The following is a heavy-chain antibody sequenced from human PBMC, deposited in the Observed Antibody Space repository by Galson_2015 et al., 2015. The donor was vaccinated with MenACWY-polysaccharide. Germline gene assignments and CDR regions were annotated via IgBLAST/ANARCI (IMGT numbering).Heavy chain of an antibody. CDR1: GFTFSSYE. V-gene: IGHV3-48*03. Sequence: SLRLSCAASGFTFSSYEMIWVRQAPGKGLEWVSYISSSGSTIYYADSVKGRFTISRDNAKNPLYLQMSSLRAEDTAVYYCARTLGTGYYYYYGMDVWVQGTTVTVSS. CDR2: ISSSGSTI. CDR3: ARTLGTGYYYYYGMDV. D-gene: IGHD3-16*01. J-gene: IGHJ6*02.